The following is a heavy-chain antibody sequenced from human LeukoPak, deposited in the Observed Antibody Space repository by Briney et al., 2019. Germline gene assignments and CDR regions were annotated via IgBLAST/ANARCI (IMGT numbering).Heavy chain of an antibody. CDR3: ARDSSRALWFGELFGWFDP. D-gene: IGHD3-10*01. V-gene: IGHV4-59*01. CDR1: ADSLRDYY. Sequence: ASETLSLTCTVSADSLRDYYWNWIRQSPGKGLEWIGYIYYTGNTNYNPSLKSRVTLSVDTSSKQFSLQMTSVTAADTAVYYCARDSSRALWFGELFGWFDPWGQGTLVTVSS. J-gene: IGHJ5*02. CDR2: IYYTGNT.